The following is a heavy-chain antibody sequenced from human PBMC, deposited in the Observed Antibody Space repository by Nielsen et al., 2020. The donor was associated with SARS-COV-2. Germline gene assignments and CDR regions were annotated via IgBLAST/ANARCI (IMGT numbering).Heavy chain of an antibody. CDR1: GFIFSSCA. J-gene: IGHJ4*02. Sequence: GESLKISCAVSGFIFSSCAMSWVRQAPGKSLEWVSTISGSDSTYYADSVKGRFTISRDNSKNTVYPQMNSLRADDTAGYYCARGRGKYCGGDCYLFDDWGQGTLVTVSS. CDR2: ISGSDST. D-gene: IGHD2-21*02. CDR3: ARGRGKYCGGDCYLFDD. V-gene: IGHV3-23*01.